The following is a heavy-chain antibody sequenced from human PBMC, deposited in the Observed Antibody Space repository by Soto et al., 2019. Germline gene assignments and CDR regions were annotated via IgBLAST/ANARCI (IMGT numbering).Heavy chain of an antibody. J-gene: IGHJ6*02. CDR2: ISGYNGNT. CDR1: GYSFTTYG. D-gene: IGHD3-16*01. CDR3: AREGPAPCNYYGMDA. V-gene: IGHV1-18*01. Sequence: QVQLVQSRGEVKKPGASVKVSCKTSGYSFTTYGISWVRQAPGQGLEWMGWISGYNGNTNYAQKLQGRATMPTDTSTSTAFRKRRSLRSDETAVYYWAREGPAPCNYYGMDAWGQGSTVTVSS.